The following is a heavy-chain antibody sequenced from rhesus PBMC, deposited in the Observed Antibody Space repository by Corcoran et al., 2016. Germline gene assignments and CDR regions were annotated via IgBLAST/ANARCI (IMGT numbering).Heavy chain of an antibody. CDR2: IYGRRTST. D-gene: IGHD3-9*01. CDR1: GGSISDSYR. CDR3: ARAGDDYGYYYTTTFDY. J-gene: IGHJ4*01. V-gene: IGHV4S10*01. Sequence: QVQLQESGPGVVKPSETLSLTCAVSGGSISDSYRWSWIRQPPGKGLEWMGYIYGRRTSTNSHPSLKGRVTISKDTAKNQFSLKLSSVTAADTAVYYCARAGDDYGYYYTTTFDYWGQGVLVTVSS.